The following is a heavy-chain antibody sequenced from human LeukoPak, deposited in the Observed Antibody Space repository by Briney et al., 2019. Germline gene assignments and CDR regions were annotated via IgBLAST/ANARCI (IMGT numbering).Heavy chain of an antibody. CDR1: GFTFSSYG. V-gene: IGHV3-33*01. Sequence: GRSLRLSCAASGFTFSSYGMPWVRQAPGKGLEWVAVIWYDGSNKYYADSVKGRFTISRDNSKNTLYLQMNSLRAEDTAVYYCARDTYYYDSSGLIDYWGQGTLVTVSS. CDR2: IWYDGSNK. D-gene: IGHD3-22*01. CDR3: ARDTYYYDSSGLIDY. J-gene: IGHJ4*02.